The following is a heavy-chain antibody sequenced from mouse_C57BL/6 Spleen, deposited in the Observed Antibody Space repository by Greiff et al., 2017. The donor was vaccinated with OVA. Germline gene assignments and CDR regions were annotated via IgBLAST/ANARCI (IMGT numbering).Heavy chain of an antibody. D-gene: IGHD1-1*01. J-gene: IGHJ1*03. V-gene: IGHV5-9-1*02. Sequence: EVQLVESGEGLVKPGGSLKLSCAASGFTFSSYAMSWVRQTPEKRLEWVAYISSGGDYIYYVDTVKGRFTISRDNARNTLYLQMSSLKSEDTAMYYCTSSYYGSSYRYFDVWGTGTTVTVSS. CDR2: ISSGGDYI. CDR3: TSSYYGSSYRYFDV. CDR1: GFTFSSYA.